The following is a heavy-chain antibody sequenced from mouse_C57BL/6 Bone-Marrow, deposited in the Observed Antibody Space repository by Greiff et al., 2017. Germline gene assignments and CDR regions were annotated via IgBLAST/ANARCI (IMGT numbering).Heavy chain of an antibody. V-gene: IGHV1-53*01. D-gene: IGHD1-1*01. CDR2: INPSNGGS. Sequence: VQLQQPGTELVKPGASVKLSCKASGYTFTSYWMHWVKQRPGQGLEWIGYINPSNGGSNYNEKFKSKAKLTVDKSSSTAYMQRSSLTSEDSAVYYCARSGYYYGSSSYAMDYWGQGTSVNVYS. J-gene: IGHJ4*01. CDR1: GYTFTSYW. CDR3: ARSGYYYGSSSYAMDY.